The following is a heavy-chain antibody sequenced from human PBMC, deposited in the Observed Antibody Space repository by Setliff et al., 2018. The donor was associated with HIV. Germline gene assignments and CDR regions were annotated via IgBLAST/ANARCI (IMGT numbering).Heavy chain of an antibody. D-gene: IGHD6-19*01. CDR2: VYYSGSS. Sequence: SEILSLTCTVSGDPISTYYWSWVRKPPGKGLEWIGYVYYSGSSNYNPSLKSRVTISVDTSKNQFSLKLTSVTAADTAVYYCAREGRYSSACFFDYWGQGTLVTVSS. J-gene: IGHJ4*02. V-gene: IGHV4-59*01. CDR3: AREGRYSSACFFDY. CDR1: GDPISTYY.